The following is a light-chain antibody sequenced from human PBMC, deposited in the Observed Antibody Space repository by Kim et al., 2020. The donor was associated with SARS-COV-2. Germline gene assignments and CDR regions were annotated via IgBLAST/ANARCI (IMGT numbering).Light chain of an antibody. Sequence: APGKTATINCGGNTIGSKSVHCYQQKPGRAPVLVIYADSDRPSGIPERLSGSNSGNTATLTISRVEAGDEADYYCQVWDSGSDHWVFGGGTQLTVL. CDR2: ADS. J-gene: IGLJ3*02. V-gene: IGLV3-21*03. CDR1: TIGSKS. CDR3: QVWDSGSDHWV.